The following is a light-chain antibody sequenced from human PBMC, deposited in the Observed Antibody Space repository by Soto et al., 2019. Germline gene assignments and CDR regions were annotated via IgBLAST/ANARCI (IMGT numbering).Light chain of an antibody. J-gene: IGLJ2*01. V-gene: IGLV1-40*01. CDR2: GNN. Sequence: QSVLTQPPSVSGAPGQRVTISCTGSSSNIGAAYEVHWYQQLPGTAPKLLISGNNNRPSGVPDRFSGSKSGTSASLAITWLQIDDEADYYCQSYDSSLSGVVFGGGTKLTVL. CDR1: SSNIGAAYE. CDR3: QSYDSSLSGVV.